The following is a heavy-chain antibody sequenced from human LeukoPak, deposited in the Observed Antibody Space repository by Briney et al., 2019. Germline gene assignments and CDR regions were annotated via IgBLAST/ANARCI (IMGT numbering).Heavy chain of an antibody. CDR1: GFSLSTSGVG. J-gene: IGHJ4*02. V-gene: IGHV2-5*02. Sequence: SGPTLVKPTQTLTLTCTFSGFSLSTSGVGVGWIRHPPGKALEWLALIYCDDDKRYNPSLQSRLTIANDTSKNQVGLTMTNMDPVDTATYYYAHRRVGYSSGWYTSHFDYWGQGTLVTVSS. CDR3: AHRRVGYSSGWYTSHFDY. CDR2: IYCDDDK. D-gene: IGHD6-19*01.